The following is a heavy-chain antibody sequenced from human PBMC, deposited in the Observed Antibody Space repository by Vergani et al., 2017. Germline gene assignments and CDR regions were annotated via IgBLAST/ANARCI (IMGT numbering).Heavy chain of an antibody. CDR1: GGSFSGYY. CDR2: INHSGST. Sequence: QVQLQESGPGVVKPSQTLSLTCAVYGGSFSGYYWSWIRQPPGKGLEWIGEINHSGSTNYNPSLKSRVTISVDTSKNQFSLKLSSVTAADTAVYYCARESPGDYFDYWGQGTLVTVSS. CDR3: ARESPGDYFDY. J-gene: IGHJ4*02. V-gene: IGHV4-34*09. D-gene: IGHD4-17*01.